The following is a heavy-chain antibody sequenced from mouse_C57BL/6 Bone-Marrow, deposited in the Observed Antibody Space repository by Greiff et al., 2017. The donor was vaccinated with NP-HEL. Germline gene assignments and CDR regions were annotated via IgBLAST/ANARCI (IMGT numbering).Heavy chain of an antibody. J-gene: IGHJ4*01. D-gene: IGHD2-13*01. V-gene: IGHV7-3*01. CDR1: GFTFTDYY. CDR3: ARSAGGDMDD. CDR2: IRNKANGYTT. Sequence: DVKLVESGGGLVQPGGSLSLSCAASGFTFTDYYMSWVRQPPGKALEWLGFIRNKANGYTTEYSASVLGRFTISRDNSPSILYSQMNALRAGDNATCYSARSAGGDMDDWGQGTSVTVSS.